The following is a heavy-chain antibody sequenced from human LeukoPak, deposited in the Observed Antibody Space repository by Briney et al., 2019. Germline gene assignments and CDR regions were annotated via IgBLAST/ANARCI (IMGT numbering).Heavy chain of an antibody. V-gene: IGHV1-18*01. CDR3: ARIACSSSSCTYSGRRRVRGGSLDP. Sequence: ASVKVSCKASGYTFNTYGITWVRQAPGHGPEWMGWISSYNGNTSYAAKVQGRITMTKDTSASTAYLELRSLRSDDTAVYYCARIACSSSSCTYSGRRRVRGGSLDPWGQGTLVTVSS. CDR1: GYTFNTYG. J-gene: IGHJ5*02. CDR2: ISSYNGNT. D-gene: IGHD2-2*01.